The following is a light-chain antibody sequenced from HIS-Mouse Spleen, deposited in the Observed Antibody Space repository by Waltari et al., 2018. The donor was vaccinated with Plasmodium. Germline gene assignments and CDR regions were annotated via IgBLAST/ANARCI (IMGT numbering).Light chain of an antibody. CDR3: QQYNNWSFT. Sequence: EIVMTQSPATLSVSPRERATLSCRASQIVSSNLAWYQQKPGQAPRLLIYGASTRATGIPARFSGSGSGTEFTLTISSLQSEDFAVYYCQQYNNWSFTFGPGTKVDIK. V-gene: IGKV3-15*01. CDR2: GAS. J-gene: IGKJ3*01. CDR1: QIVSSN.